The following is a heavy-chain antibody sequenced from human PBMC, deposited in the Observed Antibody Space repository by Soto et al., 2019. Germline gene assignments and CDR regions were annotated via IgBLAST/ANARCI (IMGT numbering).Heavy chain of an antibody. Sequence: SETLSVTCTVSGGSINSNNYYWAWIRQPPGKGLAWIASIYYDGSTYYNPSLESRVSISVDTSKNHFSLKLSSATAADTAVYYCAKVVVAATRHTDFDSWGQGTLVTVSS. CDR2: IYYDGST. D-gene: IGHD2-15*01. J-gene: IGHJ4*02. CDR3: AKVVVAATRHTDFDS. V-gene: IGHV4-39*02. CDR1: GGSINSNNYY.